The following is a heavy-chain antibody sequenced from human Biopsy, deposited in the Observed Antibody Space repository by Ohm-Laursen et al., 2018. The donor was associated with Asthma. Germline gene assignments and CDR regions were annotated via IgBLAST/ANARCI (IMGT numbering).Heavy chain of an antibody. CDR1: GYTFNSAG. J-gene: IGHJ6*02. V-gene: IGHV1-18*01. D-gene: IGHD3-10*01. CDR2: ISVYNGNT. CDR3: ARAVDYSHYYGIDV. Sequence: ASVKVSCNASGYTFNSAGITWVRQAPGQGLEWMGWISVYNGNTKVAQKLQDRVTMITDTSTSTAYMELRSLRSDDTAVYFCARAVDYSHYYGIDVWGQGTTVTVS.